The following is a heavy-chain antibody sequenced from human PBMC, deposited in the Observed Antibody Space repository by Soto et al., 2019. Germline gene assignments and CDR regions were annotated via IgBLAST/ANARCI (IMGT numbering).Heavy chain of an antibody. D-gene: IGHD3-16*01. CDR1: GYMFTSYD. CDR3: AKDFGGLYNWFDP. J-gene: IGHJ5*02. Sequence: QVQLVQSGAEVKKPGASVKVSCRASGYMFTSYDINWVRQAAGQGLEWLGRMNPNNGKTDYAQKYQDRLTMTRDTSISTVYMELSSLTSEDTAVYYCAKDFGGLYNWFDPWGQGTLVTVSS. V-gene: IGHV1-8*01. CDR2: MNPNNGKT.